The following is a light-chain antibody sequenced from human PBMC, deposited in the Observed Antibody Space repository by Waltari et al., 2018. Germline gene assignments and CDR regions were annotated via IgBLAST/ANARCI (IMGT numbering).Light chain of an antibody. Sequence: DVQMTQSPSSLSASIGDRVPITCRASQDISNYLAWFQQKPRQAPKSLIYAASSLQRGVPSRFSGSGSGTDFTLTISSLQPEDFATYYCQQYNIYPPAFGPGTRVEIK. V-gene: IGKV1-16*01. CDR3: QQYNIYPPA. CDR2: AAS. J-gene: IGKJ3*01. CDR1: QDISNY.